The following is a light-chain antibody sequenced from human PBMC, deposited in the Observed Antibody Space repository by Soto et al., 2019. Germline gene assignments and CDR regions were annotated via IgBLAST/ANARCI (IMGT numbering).Light chain of an antibody. CDR3: QSYYSSQEV. V-gene: IGLV1-40*01. Sequence: QSVLKQPPSVSRAQGQRVTITSTGSSSNIGAGYDVHWYQQLPGTAPKLLIYGNSNRPSGVPDRFSGSRSGTSASLAITGLQAEDEADYYCQSYYSSQEVFGTGTKVTVL. CDR2: GNS. J-gene: IGLJ1*01. CDR1: SSNIGAGYD.